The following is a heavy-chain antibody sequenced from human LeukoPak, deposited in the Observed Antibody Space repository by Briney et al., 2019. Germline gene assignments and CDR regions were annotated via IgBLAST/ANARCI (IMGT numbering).Heavy chain of an antibody. Sequence: ASVKVSCKASGLTFSNYGITWVRQSPGQGLEWVGWISAYDGNTNYAQKFQGRVTMTTDTSTSTAHMELRSLRYDDTAVYYCARDGRFAAYEPDYWGQGTLVTVSS. CDR2: ISAYDGNT. CDR1: GLTFSNYG. J-gene: IGHJ4*02. D-gene: IGHD1-26*01. V-gene: IGHV1-18*01. CDR3: ARDGRFAAYEPDY.